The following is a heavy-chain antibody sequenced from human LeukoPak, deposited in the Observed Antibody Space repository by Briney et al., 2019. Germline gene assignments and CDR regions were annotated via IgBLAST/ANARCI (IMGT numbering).Heavy chain of an antibody. J-gene: IGHJ3*02. CDR1: GYSFTSYW. Sequence: GESLKISCKGSGYSFTSYWIGWVRQMPGKGLEWMGIIYPGDSDTRYSPSFQGQVTISADKSISTAYLQWSSLKASDTAMYYCARPNYYDSSGYYYARGGFDIWGQGTMATVSS. CDR2: IYPGDSDT. V-gene: IGHV5-51*01. CDR3: ARPNYYDSSGYYYARGGFDI. D-gene: IGHD3-22*01.